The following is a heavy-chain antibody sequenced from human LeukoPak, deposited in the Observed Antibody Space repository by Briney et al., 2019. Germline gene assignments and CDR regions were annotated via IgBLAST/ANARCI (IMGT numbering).Heavy chain of an antibody. Sequence: PGGSLRLSCAASGFTFSSYGMHWVRQAPGKGLEWVSSISSSSSYIYYADSVKGRFTISRDNAKNSLYLQMNRLRAEDTAVYYCARDASTRSFDYWGQGTLVTVSS. CDR3: ARDASTRSFDY. V-gene: IGHV3-21*01. CDR1: GFTFSSYG. J-gene: IGHJ4*02. CDR2: ISSSSSYI.